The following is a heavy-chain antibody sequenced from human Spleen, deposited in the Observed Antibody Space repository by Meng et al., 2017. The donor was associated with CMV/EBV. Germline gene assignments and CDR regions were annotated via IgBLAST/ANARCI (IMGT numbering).Heavy chain of an antibody. V-gene: IGHV3-21*01. CDR1: GFTVSSNY. Sequence: GESLKISCAASGFTVSSNYMTWIRQAPGKGLEWVSSISSSSSSYIYYADSVKGRFTISRDNAKNSLYLQMNSLRAEDTAVYYCARDSCSSTSCHISYYYYYGMDVWGQGTTVTVS. CDR2: ISSSSSSYI. CDR3: ARDSCSSTSCHISYYYYYGMDV. D-gene: IGHD2-2*02. J-gene: IGHJ6*02.